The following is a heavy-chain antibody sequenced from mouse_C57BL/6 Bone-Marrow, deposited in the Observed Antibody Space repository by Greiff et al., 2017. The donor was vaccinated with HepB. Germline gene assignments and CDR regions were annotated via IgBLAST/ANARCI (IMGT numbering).Heavy chain of an antibody. CDR2: IYPGSGST. V-gene: IGHV1-55*01. Sequence: QVQLQQPGAELVKPGASVKMSCKASGYTFTSYWITWVKQRPGQGLEWIGDIYPGSGSTNYNEKFKSKATLTVDTSSSTAYMQLSSLTSEDAAVYYCAMHYVGLAMDYWGQGTSVTVSS. CDR3: AMHYVGLAMDY. J-gene: IGHJ4*01. CDR1: GYTFTSYW. D-gene: IGHD1-1*01.